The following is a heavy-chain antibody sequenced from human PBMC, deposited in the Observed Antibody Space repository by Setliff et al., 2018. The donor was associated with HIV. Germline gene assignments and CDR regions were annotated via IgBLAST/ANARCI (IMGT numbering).Heavy chain of an antibody. D-gene: IGHD1-26*01. J-gene: IGHJ4*02. V-gene: IGHV1-18*01. CDR3: ARSDWELVLSPFDY. CDR2: ISAYDGNT. Sequence: ASVKVSCKASGFTFASYGITWVRQAPGQGLEWMGWISAYDGNTNYAQKVRERVTLTTDTATNTAFMELKNLTSADTAVYFCARSDWELVLSPFDYWGQGTQVTVSS. CDR1: GFTFASYG.